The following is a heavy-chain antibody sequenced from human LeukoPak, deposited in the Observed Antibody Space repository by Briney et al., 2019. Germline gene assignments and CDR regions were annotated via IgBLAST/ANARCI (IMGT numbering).Heavy chain of an antibody. Sequence: SETLSLTCNISGGSITSFHWSWIRQPPGKGLEWIGYMWNSETTYNPSFESRVSMSGHASKNLFTLKLTSVTAADTAVYYCARPQRAFRRNWNYSDAFDIWGQGTMVTVSS. CDR3: ARPQRAFRRNWNYSDAFDI. CDR1: GGSITSFH. J-gene: IGHJ3*02. D-gene: IGHD1-7*01. V-gene: IGHV4-59*08. CDR2: MWNSET.